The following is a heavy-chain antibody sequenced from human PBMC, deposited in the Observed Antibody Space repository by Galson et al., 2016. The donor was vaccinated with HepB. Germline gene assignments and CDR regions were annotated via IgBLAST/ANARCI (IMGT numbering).Heavy chain of an antibody. V-gene: IGHV4-59*01. CDR3: ARVRTLRGRGAKAGPKYYFDS. CDR1: GGSIHLYY. Sequence: SETLSLTCVLSGGSIHLYYWSWIRQSPGKGLEWIGYISYSGSTKYNPSLEGRATISVDRSKDQFSLRLSAVTAADTAVYHCARVRTLRGRGAKAGPKYYFDSWGQGALVTVSS. J-gene: IGHJ4*02. CDR2: ISYSGST. D-gene: IGHD3-10*01.